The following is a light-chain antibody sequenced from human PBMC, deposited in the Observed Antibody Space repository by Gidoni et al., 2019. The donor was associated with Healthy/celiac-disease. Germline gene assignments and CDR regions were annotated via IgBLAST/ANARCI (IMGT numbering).Light chain of an antibody. CDR3: QQYGSSPLYT. V-gene: IGKV3-20*01. Sequence: EIVLTQSPGTLSLSPGERATLACRASQSVNSNYLAWYQQKPGHAPRLLIYGASRRATGIPDRFSGSGSGTDFTLTISRLEPEDFAVYYCQQYGSSPLYTFGQGTKLEIK. J-gene: IGKJ2*01. CDR1: QSVNSNY. CDR2: GAS.